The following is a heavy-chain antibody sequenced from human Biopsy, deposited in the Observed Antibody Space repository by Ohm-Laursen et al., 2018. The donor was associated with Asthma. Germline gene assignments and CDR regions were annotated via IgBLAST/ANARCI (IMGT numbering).Heavy chain of an antibody. J-gene: IGHJ4*02. CDR2: IYYIGSA. D-gene: IGHD3-16*01. Sequence: SQTLSFTCPVSGGSISSGPYYWSWVGKPPGRGLEWIGYIYYIGSAYYNPSLKSRVAISLDTSKNQFSLKLSSVTAADTAVYFCARRGGVRRYFDYWGQGTLVTVSS. CDR1: GGSISSGPYY. V-gene: IGHV4-30-4*01. CDR3: ARRGGVRRYFDY.